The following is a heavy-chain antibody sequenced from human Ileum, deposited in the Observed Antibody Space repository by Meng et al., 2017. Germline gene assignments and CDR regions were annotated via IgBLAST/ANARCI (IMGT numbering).Heavy chain of an antibody. J-gene: IGHJ5*01. D-gene: IGHD3-22*01. CDR2: MYSSGNA. V-gene: IGHV4-31*03. Sequence: QGQLQEAGPGRVKPSQPLSLTCTVSGGSVSDGDYYWSWVRQHPGKGLECIGHMYSSGNAYYNPSLKSRVSMSVDTSKNQFSVRLSSVTAADTAIYYCARVYYDSSGLNWFDSWGQGTLVTVSS. CDR1: GGSVSDGDYY. CDR3: ARVYYDSSGLNWFDS.